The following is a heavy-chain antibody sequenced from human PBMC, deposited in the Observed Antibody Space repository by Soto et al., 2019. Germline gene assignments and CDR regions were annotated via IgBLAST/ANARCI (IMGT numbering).Heavy chain of an antibody. V-gene: IGHV4-31*02. Sequence: WTWLRQFPGKGLEWLAHIYYSGNTYYNPSLKSRLSISQDTSTNQFSLSLTSVTAADTAVYYCARGAADYGNAFDIWGQGTLVTVSS. CDR2: IYYSGNT. J-gene: IGHJ3*02. CDR3: ARGAADYGNAFDI. D-gene: IGHD4-17*01.